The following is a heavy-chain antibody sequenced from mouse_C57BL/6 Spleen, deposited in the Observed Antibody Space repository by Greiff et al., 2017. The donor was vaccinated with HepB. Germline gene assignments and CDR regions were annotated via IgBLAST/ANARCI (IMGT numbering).Heavy chain of an antibody. CDR1: GYTFTSYW. V-gene: IGHV1-64*01. Sequence: VQLQQPGAELVKPGASVKLSCKASGYTFTSYWMHWVKQRPGQGLEWIGMIHPNSGSTNYNEKFKSKATLTVDKSSSTAYMQLSSLTSEDSAVYYCARGVYYGSSPGYFDYWGQGTTLTVSS. CDR2: IHPNSGST. D-gene: IGHD1-1*01. J-gene: IGHJ2*01. CDR3: ARGVYYGSSPGYFDY.